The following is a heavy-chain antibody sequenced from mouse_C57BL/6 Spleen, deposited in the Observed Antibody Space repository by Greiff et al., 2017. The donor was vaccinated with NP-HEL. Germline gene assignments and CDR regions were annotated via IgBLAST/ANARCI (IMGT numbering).Heavy chain of an antibody. CDR1: GYTFTSYW. D-gene: IGHD1-1*01. CDR3: ARLLRSAMDY. Sequence: QVQLQQPGAELVKPGASVKLSCKASGYTFTSYWMQWVKQRPGQGLEWIGEIDPSDSNTNYNQKFKGKATLTVDTSSSTAYMQLSSLTSEDSAVYYYARLLRSAMDYWGQGTSVTVSS. CDR2: IDPSDSNT. V-gene: IGHV1-50*01. J-gene: IGHJ4*01.